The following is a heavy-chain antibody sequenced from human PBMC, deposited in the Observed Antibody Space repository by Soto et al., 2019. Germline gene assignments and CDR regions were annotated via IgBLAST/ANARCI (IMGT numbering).Heavy chain of an antibody. CDR3: ARQFDYDSSGHYYAY. CDR2: IIPMFATP. Sequence: GASLKFSCNASRSAFRSHAISWVRHAPGQELEWMGGIIPMFATPNYAEKFQGRLSITADESTTTVYMQLSSLRSQYTAVYYCARQFDYDSSGHYYAYWGQGTLVTVSS. J-gene: IGHJ4*02. CDR1: RSAFRSHA. D-gene: IGHD3-22*01. V-gene: IGHV1-69*13.